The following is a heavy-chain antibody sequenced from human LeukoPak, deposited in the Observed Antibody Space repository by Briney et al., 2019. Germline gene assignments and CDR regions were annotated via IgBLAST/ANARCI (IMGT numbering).Heavy chain of an antibody. Sequence: PGRSLRLSCAASGFTFDDYAMHWVRQAPGKGLEWVSGISWNSGSIGYADSVKGRFTISRDNAKNSLYLQMNSLRAEDTALYYCAKNKYSSNWYYFDYWGQGTLVTVSS. CDR3: AKNKYSSNWYYFDY. D-gene: IGHD6-13*01. CDR2: ISWNSGSI. CDR1: GFTFDDYA. J-gene: IGHJ4*02. V-gene: IGHV3-9*01.